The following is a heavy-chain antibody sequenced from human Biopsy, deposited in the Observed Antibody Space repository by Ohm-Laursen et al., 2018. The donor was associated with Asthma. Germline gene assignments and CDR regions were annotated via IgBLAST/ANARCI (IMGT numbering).Heavy chain of an antibody. CDR1: GGTFGRYA. V-gene: IGHV1-69*01. Sequence: SSVKVSCKASGGTFGRYAISWVRQAPGQGLEWMGGLIPVLGTPDHAQMFEGRVTITADESTSTAYMELSSLRSEDTAVYYCARGYSGTDRIVYYYSGLEVWGQGTTVTVSS. D-gene: IGHD5-12*01. CDR2: LIPVLGTP. J-gene: IGHJ6*02. CDR3: ARGYSGTDRIVYYYSGLEV.